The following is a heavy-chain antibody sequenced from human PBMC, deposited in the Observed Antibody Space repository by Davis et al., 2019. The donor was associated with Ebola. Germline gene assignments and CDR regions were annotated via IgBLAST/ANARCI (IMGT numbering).Heavy chain of an antibody. CDR1: GGSISSDY. CDR3: ARHYYDFWSGYQSTNWFDP. V-gene: IGHV4-59*08. D-gene: IGHD3-3*01. J-gene: IGHJ5*02. CDR2: IYYNEGT. Sequence: MPSETLSLTCTVSGGSISSDYWSWIRQPPGKGLEWVGYIYYNEGTNYNPSLKSRVTISVDTSKNQFSLKLTSVTAADTAVYYCARHYYDFWSGYQSTNWFDPWGQGTLVTVSS.